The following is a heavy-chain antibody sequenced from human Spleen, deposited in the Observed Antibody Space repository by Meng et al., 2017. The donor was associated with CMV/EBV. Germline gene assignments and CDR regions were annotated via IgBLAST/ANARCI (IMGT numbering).Heavy chain of an antibody. D-gene: IGHD3-3*01. V-gene: IGHV1-24*01. CDR3: ALGWGGARIGYYDFWSGFYYYGMDV. CDR2: FDPEDGET. CDR1: GYTLTELS. J-gene: IGHJ6*02. Sequence: ASVKVSCKVSGYTLTELSMHWVRQAPGKGLEWMGGFDPEDGETIYAQKFQGRVTMTEDTSTDTAYMELSSLRSEDTAVYYCALGWGGARIGYYDFWSGFYYYGMDVWGQGTTVTVSS.